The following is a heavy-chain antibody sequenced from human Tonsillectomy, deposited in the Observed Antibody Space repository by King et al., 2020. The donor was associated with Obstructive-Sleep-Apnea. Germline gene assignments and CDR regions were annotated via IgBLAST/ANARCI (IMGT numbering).Heavy chain of an antibody. CDR3: ARDHLQLWLENYYGMDV. J-gene: IGHJ6*02. V-gene: IGHV3-30*04. D-gene: IGHD5-18*01. CDR2: ISYDGSNK. CDR1: GFTFSSYA. Sequence: VQLVESGGGVVQPGRSLRLSCAASGFTFSSYAMHWVRQAPGKGLEWVAVISYDGSNKYYADSVKGRFTISRDNSKNTLYLQMNSLRAEDTAVYYCARDHLQLWLENYYGMDVWGQGTTVTVSS.